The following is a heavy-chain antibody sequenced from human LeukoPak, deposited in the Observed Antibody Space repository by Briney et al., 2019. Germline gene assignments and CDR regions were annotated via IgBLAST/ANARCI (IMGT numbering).Heavy chain of an antibody. J-gene: IGHJ3*02. CDR1: GFAFRSYS. V-gene: IGHV3-21*01. Sequence: GGSLRLSCAASGFAFRSYSMSWVCQAPGERREWGSGISSIGGYIYYAHSLKGRFTISRDNAKNSLYLQMTSLRAQEPALYYGARDDRGAFDIWGQGPMLRVST. D-gene: IGHD1-26*01. CDR2: ISSIGGYI. CDR3: ARDDRGAFDI.